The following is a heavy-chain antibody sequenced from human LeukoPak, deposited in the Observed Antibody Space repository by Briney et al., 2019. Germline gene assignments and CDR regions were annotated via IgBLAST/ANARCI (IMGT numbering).Heavy chain of an antibody. CDR2: SEGDGSST. CDR3: TRDRRHGAMGV. Sequence: PGGSLRLSCGASGFTLSHYWMFWVRQAPGKGLVWVSRSEGDGSSTAYADPVKGRFAISRDNAKNTLYLQMDSLRVEDTGVYYCTRDRRHGAMGVWGQGTTVTV. D-gene: IGHD5-24*01. CDR1: GFTLSHYW. V-gene: IGHV3-74*01. J-gene: IGHJ6*02.